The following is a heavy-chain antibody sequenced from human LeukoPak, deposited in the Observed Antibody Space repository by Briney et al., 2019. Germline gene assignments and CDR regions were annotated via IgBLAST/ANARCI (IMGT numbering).Heavy chain of an antibody. J-gene: IGHJ4*02. Sequence: WASVKVSCKASGYTFSSYGISWVRQAPGQGLEWMGWISVYSGNTNYAQKPQGRVTMTTDTSTSTAYMELRSLRSDDTAVYYCAREPAGEYQVPNYWGQGTLVTVSS. D-gene: IGHD2-2*01. V-gene: IGHV1-18*01. CDR2: ISVYSGNT. CDR1: GYTFSSYG. CDR3: AREPAGEYQVPNY.